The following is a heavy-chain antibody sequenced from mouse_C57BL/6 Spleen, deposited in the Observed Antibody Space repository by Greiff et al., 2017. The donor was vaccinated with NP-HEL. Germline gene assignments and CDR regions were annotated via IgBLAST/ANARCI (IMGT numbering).Heavy chain of an antibody. Sequence: QVQLQQPGAELVMPGASVKLSCKASGYTFTSYWMHWVKQRPGQGLEWIGEIDPSDSYTNYNQKFKGKSTLTVDKSSSTAYMQLSSLTSEDSAVYYCARWGYYGSSPYAMDDWGQGTSVTVSS. CDR3: ARWGYYGSSPYAMDD. V-gene: IGHV1-69*01. CDR2: IDPSDSYT. J-gene: IGHJ4*01. CDR1: GYTFTSYW. D-gene: IGHD1-1*01.